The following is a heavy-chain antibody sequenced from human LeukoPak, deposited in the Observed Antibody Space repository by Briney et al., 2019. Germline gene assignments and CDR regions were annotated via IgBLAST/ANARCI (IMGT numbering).Heavy chain of an antibody. Sequence: SETLSLTCTVSGGSISSSSYYWGWIRQPPGKGLEWVGSIYYSGSTYYNPSLKSRVTISVDTSKNQFSLTLSSVTAADTAVYYCARRGGYCSSTSCSNWFDPWGQGTLVTVSS. CDR2: IYYSGST. D-gene: IGHD2-2*01. J-gene: IGHJ5*02. CDR3: ARRGGYCSSTSCSNWFDP. V-gene: IGHV4-39*01. CDR1: GGSISSSSYY.